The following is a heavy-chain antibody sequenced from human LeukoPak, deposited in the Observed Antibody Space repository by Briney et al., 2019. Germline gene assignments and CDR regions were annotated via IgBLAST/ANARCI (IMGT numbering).Heavy chain of an antibody. CDR3: ARAVSGSLYGDFDF. V-gene: IGHV1-18*01. Sequence: ASVKVSCKASGYTFTSYGISWARQAPGQGLEWMGWISAYNGNTNYAQKLQGRVTMTTDTSMSTAYMELRSLRSDDTAVYYCARAVSGSLYGDFDFWGQGTLVTVSA. CDR1: GYTFTSYG. J-gene: IGHJ4*02. CDR2: ISAYNGNT. D-gene: IGHD1-26*01.